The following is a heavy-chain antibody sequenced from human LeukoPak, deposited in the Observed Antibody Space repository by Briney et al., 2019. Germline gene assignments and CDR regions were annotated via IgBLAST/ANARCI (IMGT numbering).Heavy chain of an antibody. CDR3: ARGQGYESYYYMDV. D-gene: IGHD2-2*01. CDR1: GFTFSSYG. CDR2: IRYDASNQ. J-gene: IGHJ6*03. V-gene: IGHV3-30*02. Sequence: GGSLRLSCAASGFTFSSYGMHWVRQAPGKGLEWVAFIRYDASNQYYADSVKGRFTISRDNSNNTVYLQMNNLRPEDTAVFYCARGQGYESYYYMDVWGKGTTVTVSS.